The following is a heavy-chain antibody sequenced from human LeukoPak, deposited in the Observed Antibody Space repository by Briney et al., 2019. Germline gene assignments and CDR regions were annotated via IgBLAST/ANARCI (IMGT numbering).Heavy chain of an antibody. CDR3: ARRYSGTGPYNWFDP. Sequence: GESLQISCKGSGYSFTSYWIGWVRQMPGKGLEWMGIIYPGDSDTRYSPSFQGQVTISADKSISTAYLQWSSLKASDTAMYYCARRYSGTGPYNWFDPWGQGTLVTVSS. CDR1: GYSFTSYW. V-gene: IGHV5-51*01. D-gene: IGHD1-26*01. CDR2: IYPGDSDT. J-gene: IGHJ5*02.